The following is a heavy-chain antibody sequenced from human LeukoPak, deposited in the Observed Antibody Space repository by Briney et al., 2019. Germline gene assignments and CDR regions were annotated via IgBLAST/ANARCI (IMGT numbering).Heavy chain of an antibody. V-gene: IGHV3-20*04. CDR1: GFTFNDYG. CDR2: ISWNGGDT. Sequence: GGSLRLSCAASGFTFNDYGMSWVRQAPGKGLEWVSGISWNGGDTGYVDSVKGRFTISRDNAKNSLYLQMNSLRGEDTALYYCARDGSGWYSDYWGQGTPVIVSS. J-gene: IGHJ4*02. CDR3: ARDGSGWYSDY. D-gene: IGHD6-19*01.